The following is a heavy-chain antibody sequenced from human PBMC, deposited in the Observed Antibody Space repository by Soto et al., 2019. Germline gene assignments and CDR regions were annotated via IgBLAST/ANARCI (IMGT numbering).Heavy chain of an antibody. D-gene: IGHD4-17*01. J-gene: IGHJ4*02. CDR2: INPYSGGT. V-gene: IGHV1-2*02. CDR1: GYPFTDYY. CDR3: ARKVRDYNFDY. Sequence: XSVKVSCNASGYPFTDYYMHWVRQAPGQGLEWMGWINPYSGGTKYTQKFQGRVTMTRDTSISTAYMELSRLRSDDTAVYYCARKVRDYNFDYWGQGTLVTVSS.